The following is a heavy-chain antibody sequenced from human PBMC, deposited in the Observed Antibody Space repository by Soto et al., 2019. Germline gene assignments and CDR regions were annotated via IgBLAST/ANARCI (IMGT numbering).Heavy chain of an antibody. V-gene: IGHV4-59*08. J-gene: IGHJ3*02. CDR1: GGSISSYY. CDR3: ARQSCSSTSCRHDAFDI. CDR2: IYYSGST. Sequence: QVQLQESGPGLVKPSETLSLTCTVSGGSISSYYWSWIRQPPGKGLEWIGYIYYSGSTNYNPSLKSRVTISADTSKNQFSLKLSSVTAADTAVYYCARQSCSSTSCRHDAFDIWGQGTMVTVSS. D-gene: IGHD2-2*01.